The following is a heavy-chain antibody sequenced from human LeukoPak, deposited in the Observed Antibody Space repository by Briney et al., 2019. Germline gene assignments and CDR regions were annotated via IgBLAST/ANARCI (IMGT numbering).Heavy chain of an antibody. CDR2: TSSSSSYK. D-gene: IGHD3-3*01. Sequence: GGSLRLSCAASGFTFRSYTMNWVRQAPGKGLEWVSSTSSSSSYKDYADSVKGRFTVSRDNAKNSLYLQMNSLRAEDTAVYYCARVRDFWSGYFIDYWGQGTLVTVSS. CDR1: GFTFRSYT. V-gene: IGHV3-21*01. J-gene: IGHJ4*02. CDR3: ARVRDFWSGYFIDY.